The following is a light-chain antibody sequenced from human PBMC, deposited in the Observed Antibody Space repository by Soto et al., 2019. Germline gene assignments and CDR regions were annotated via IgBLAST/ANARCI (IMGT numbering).Light chain of an antibody. CDR3: QSYDSSNLWV. J-gene: IGLJ3*02. V-gene: IGLV6-57*02. CDR2: EDN. CDR1: SGSIASNY. Sequence: NFMLTQPHSVSESPGKTVTISCTGSSGSIASNYVQWYQQRPGSAPTTVIYEDNQRPSGVPDRFSGSIDSSSNSASLTISGLKTEDEADYYCQSYDSSNLWVFGGGTQ.